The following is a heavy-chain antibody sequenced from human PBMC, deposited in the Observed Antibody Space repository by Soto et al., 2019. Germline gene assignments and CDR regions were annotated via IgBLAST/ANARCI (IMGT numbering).Heavy chain of an antibody. Sequence: EVQLLESGGGLVQPGGSLRLSCAASGFTFSSYAMSWVRQAPGKGLEWVSAISASGGSTYYADAVKGRFTISRDNSKNTLSLQMNSVRAEETAVYYCAKLRDEWERGYFGCWGQGALVTVSS. CDR1: GFTFSSYA. J-gene: IGHJ4*02. CDR2: ISASGGST. V-gene: IGHV3-23*01. D-gene: IGHD1-26*01. CDR3: AKLRDEWERGYFGC.